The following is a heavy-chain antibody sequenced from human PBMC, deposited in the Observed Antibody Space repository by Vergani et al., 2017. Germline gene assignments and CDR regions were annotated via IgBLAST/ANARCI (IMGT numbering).Heavy chain of an antibody. CDR1: GGTFSSYA. CDR2: IIPIFGTA. V-gene: IGHV1-69*01. CDR3: ARLNXRYCSSTSCYTRLGWFDP. Sequence: QVQLVQSGAEVKKPGSSVKVSCKASGGTFSSYAISWVRQAPGQGLEWMGGIIPIFGTANYAQKFQGRVPITADESTSTAYMELSSLRSEDTAVYYCARLNXRYCSSTSCYTRLGWFDPWGQGTLVTVSS. J-gene: IGHJ5*02. D-gene: IGHD2-2*02.